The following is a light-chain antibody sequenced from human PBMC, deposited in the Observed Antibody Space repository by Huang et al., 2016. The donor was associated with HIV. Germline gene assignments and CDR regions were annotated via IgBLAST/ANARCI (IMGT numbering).Light chain of an antibody. Sequence: ATLSCRASQSVSSNLVWYQQKPGQAPRLLIYGASTRATGVPARFSGSGSGTEFTLTINSLQSEDFAVYYCQQYNNWPLTFGGGTKVEIK. CDR1: QSVSSN. V-gene: IGKV3-15*01. J-gene: IGKJ4*01. CDR2: GAS. CDR3: QQYNNWPLT.